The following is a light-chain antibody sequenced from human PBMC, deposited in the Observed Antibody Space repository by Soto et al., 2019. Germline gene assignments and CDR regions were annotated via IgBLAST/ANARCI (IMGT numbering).Light chain of an antibody. V-gene: IGKV3-15*01. CDR3: QEYNNWPLT. Sequence: EMLLTQSPATLSVSPGDRATLSCRASQSVRSDLAWLQQKPGQAPRLLIYDASTRATGIPARFSGSVSGTEFTLTISSLQSEDFAIYYCQEYNNWPLTFGGGTKVEIK. CDR1: QSVRSD. J-gene: IGKJ4*01. CDR2: DAS.